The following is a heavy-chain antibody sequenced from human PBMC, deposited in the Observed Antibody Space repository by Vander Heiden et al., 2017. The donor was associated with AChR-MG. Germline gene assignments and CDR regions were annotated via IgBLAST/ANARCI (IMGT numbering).Heavy chain of an antibody. CDR3: AHIVGGGNSGYFDY. CDR1: GFSLTTREVG. Sequence: QITLQESGPTLVTPTQTLTLTCSFSGFSLTTREVGVGWTRQPPGKALEWLALVYWDDDKRYSPSLTGRLTITKDTSKNQVVLTVTNMDPVDTATYYCAHIVGGGNSGYFDYWGQGTLVTVSS. CDR2: VYWDDDK. V-gene: IGHV2-5*02. J-gene: IGHJ4*02. D-gene: IGHD2-21*02.